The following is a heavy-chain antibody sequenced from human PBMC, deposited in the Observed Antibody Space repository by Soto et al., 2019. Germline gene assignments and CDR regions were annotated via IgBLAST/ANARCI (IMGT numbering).Heavy chain of an antibody. CDR1: GGSVSSGHFY. Sequence: QVQLQESGLGLVKPSETLSLTCTVSGGSVSSGHFYWSWIRQPPGKGLEWIGYIYYSGSTKYNPSLRSRVTILVDTSKNQFSLKLTSVTAADTAVYYCARSGSGSGWLGGQRTLVTVSS. D-gene: IGHD6-19*01. CDR3: ARSGSGSGWL. J-gene: IGHJ4*02. V-gene: IGHV4-61*01. CDR2: IYYSGST.